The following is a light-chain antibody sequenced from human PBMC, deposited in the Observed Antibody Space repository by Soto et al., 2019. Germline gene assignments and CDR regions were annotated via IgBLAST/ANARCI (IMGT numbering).Light chain of an antibody. CDR1: QSVSSN. V-gene: IGKV3-15*01. CDR3: QQYNNWPLT. J-gene: IGKJ5*01. Sequence: EIVMTQSPATLSVSPGERATLSCRASQSVSSNLAWYQQKPGQAPRLLIYGASTRATGIPDRFSGSGSGTEFTLTISRLQSEDFAVYYCQQYNNWPLTCGQGTRLEIK. CDR2: GAS.